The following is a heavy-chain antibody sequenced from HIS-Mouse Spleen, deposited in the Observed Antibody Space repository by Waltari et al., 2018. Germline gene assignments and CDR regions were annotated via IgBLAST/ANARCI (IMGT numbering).Heavy chain of an antibody. J-gene: IGHJ1*01. CDR2: IYHSGST. Sequence: QVQLQESGPGLVKPSETLSLTCTVPGYSISSGYYWGWLRQPPGKGLEWSGSIYHSGSTYYNPSLKSRVTISVDTSKNQFSLKLSSVTAADTAVYYCARDSWAYAIEYFQHWGQGTLVTVSS. V-gene: IGHV4-38-2*02. D-gene: IGHD2-8*01. CDR3: ARDSWAYAIEYFQH. CDR1: GYSISSGYY.